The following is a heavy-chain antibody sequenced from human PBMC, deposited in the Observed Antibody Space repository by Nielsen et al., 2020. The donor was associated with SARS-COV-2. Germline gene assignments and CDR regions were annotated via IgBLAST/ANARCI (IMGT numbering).Heavy chain of an antibody. J-gene: IGHJ4*02. CDR1: GYTFTSYY. V-gene: IGHV1-69*13. Sequence: SVKVSCKASGYTFTSYYMHWVRQAPGQGLEWMGGIIPIFGTANYAQKFQGRVTITADESTSTAYMELSSLRSEDTAVYYCARGWYSSGWGVYYFDYWGQGTLVTVSS. D-gene: IGHD6-19*01. CDR2: IIPIFGTA. CDR3: ARGWYSSGWGVYYFDY.